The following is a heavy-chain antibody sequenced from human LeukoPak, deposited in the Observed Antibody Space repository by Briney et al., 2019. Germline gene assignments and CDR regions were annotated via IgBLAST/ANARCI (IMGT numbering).Heavy chain of an antibody. Sequence: KPSETLSLTCTVSGGSISSYYWSWIRQPAGKGLEWIGRIYTSGSTNYNPSLKSRVTISVDTSKNQFSLKLSSVTAADTAVYYCARVFGVAHYYYYYMDVWGKGTTVTVSS. V-gene: IGHV4-4*07. CDR2: IYTSGST. CDR3: ARVFGVAHYYYYYMDV. CDR1: GGSISSYY. D-gene: IGHD3-3*01. J-gene: IGHJ6*03.